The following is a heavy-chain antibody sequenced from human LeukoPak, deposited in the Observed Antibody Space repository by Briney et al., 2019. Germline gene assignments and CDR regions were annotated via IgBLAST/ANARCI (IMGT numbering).Heavy chain of an antibody. D-gene: IGHD3-22*01. J-gene: IGHJ4*02. CDR1: GFTFDDYD. Sequence: RPGGSLRLSCAASGFTFDDYDMSWVRHAPGKGLEWVSGINWNGGDTVYADSVKGRFTISRDNAKNSLYLQMNSLRAEDTALYYCARDLTQIEYWGQGTLVTVSS. CDR3: ARDLTQIEY. CDR2: INWNGGDT. V-gene: IGHV3-20*04.